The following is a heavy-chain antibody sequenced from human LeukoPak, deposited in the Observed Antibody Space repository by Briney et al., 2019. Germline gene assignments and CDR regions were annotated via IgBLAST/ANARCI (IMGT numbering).Heavy chain of an antibody. V-gene: IGHV1-18*01. D-gene: IGHD4-17*01. CDR3: ARDPGYGDFLNFDY. Sequence: GASVKVSCKASGYTFTSYGISWVRQAPGQGLEWMGWISAFNGNTNYAQKLQGRVTMTTDTSTSTAYMELRSLRSDDTGVYYCARDPGYGDFLNFDYWGQGTLVTVSS. J-gene: IGHJ4*02. CDR1: GYTFTSYG. CDR2: ISAFNGNT.